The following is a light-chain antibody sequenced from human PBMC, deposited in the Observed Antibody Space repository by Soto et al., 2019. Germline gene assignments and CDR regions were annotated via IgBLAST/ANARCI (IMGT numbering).Light chain of an antibody. CDR1: QSISSN. J-gene: IGKJ4*01. Sequence: EIVMTQSPATLSVSPGERATLSCRASQSISSNLAWYQQKPGQAPRLLMFRTSSRATGFPARFSGSGSGTEFNLTISSLQSEDFGVYYCQQYNNWQRATFGGGTKVEIK. CDR3: QQYNNWQRAT. V-gene: IGKV3-15*01. CDR2: RTS.